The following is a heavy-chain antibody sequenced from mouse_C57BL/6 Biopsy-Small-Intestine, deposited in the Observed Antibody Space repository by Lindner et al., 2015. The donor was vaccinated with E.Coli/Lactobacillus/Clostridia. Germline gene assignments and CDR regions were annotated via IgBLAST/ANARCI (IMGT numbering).Heavy chain of an antibody. CDR3: ARSGLFFDY. J-gene: IGHJ2*01. CDR1: GYSFTGYF. CDR2: INPYNGET. V-gene: IGHV1-20*01. Sequence: QLQESGAELVKPGDSVKISCKASGYSFTGYFMHWVMQSHGKSLEWIGRINPYNGETFYNQNFKGKATLTVDKSSTTAHMELRSLTSEDSAVYFCARSGLFFDYWGQGTTLTVSS.